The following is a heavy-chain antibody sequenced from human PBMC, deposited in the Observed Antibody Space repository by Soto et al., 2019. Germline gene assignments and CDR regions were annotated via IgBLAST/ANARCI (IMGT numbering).Heavy chain of an antibody. J-gene: IGHJ4*02. CDR3: ASGSYRGDFDY. V-gene: IGHV1-46*01. Sequence: QVQLVQSGAEVKKPGASVKVSCKASGYTFTSYYMHWVRQAPGQGLEWMGIINPSGGSTSYAQKFHGRVTMTRDTSSSTVYMELSSLRSEDTAVYYCASGSYRGDFDYWGQGTLVTVSS. CDR1: GYTFTSYY. CDR2: INPSGGST. D-gene: IGHD1-26*01.